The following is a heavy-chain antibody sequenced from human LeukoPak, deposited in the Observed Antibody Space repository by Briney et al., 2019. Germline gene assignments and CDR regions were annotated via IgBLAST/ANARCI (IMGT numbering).Heavy chain of an antibody. CDR3: ARGGYSFDY. J-gene: IGHJ4*02. CDR2: ISGSGGST. D-gene: IGHD5-12*01. V-gene: IGHV3-23*01. CDR1: GFTVSSNY. Sequence: GGSLRLSCAASGFTVSSNYMSWVRQAPGKGLEWVSAISGSGGSTYYADSVKGRFTISRDNSKNTLYLQMNSLRAEDTAVYYCARGGYSFDYLGQGTLVTVSS.